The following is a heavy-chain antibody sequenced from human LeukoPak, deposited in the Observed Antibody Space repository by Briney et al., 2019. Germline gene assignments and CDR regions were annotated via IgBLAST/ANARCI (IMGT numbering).Heavy chain of an antibody. D-gene: IGHD6-13*01. V-gene: IGHV3-30-3*01. J-gene: IGHJ4*02. Sequence: GGSLRLSCAASGFTFSSYAMHWVRQAPGKGLEWVAVISYDGSNKYYADSVKGRFTISRDNSKNTLYLQMNSLRAEDTAVYYCARGRTVIAAAGTGFDYWGQGTLVTVSS. CDR1: GFTFSSYA. CDR3: ARGRTVIAAAGTGFDY. CDR2: ISYDGSNK.